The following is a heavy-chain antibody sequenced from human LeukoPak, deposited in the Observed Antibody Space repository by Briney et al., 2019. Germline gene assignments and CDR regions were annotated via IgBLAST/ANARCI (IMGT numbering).Heavy chain of an antibody. V-gene: IGHV1-2*06. Sequence: ASVKVSCKASGYTFTDYYIHWVRQAPGQGLEWMGRINPNSGGTNYAQKFQGRVTITRDTSISTAYMELNSLRSDDTAVYYCARVAHSGYDLEAFDYWGQGTLVTVSS. J-gene: IGHJ4*02. CDR1: GYTFTDYY. CDR2: INPNSGGT. CDR3: ARVAHSGYDLEAFDY. D-gene: IGHD5-12*01.